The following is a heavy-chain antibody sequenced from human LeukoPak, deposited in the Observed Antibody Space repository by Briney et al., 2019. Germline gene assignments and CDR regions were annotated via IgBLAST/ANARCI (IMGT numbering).Heavy chain of an antibody. D-gene: IGHD6-13*01. CDR1: GGSIGTYF. J-gene: IGHJ4*02. CDR3: ARMYSSTIPPGY. V-gene: IGHV4-59*01. Sequence: SETLSLTCTVSGGSIGTYFWTWIRQPPGKGLEWIGYIDYSGSTNYNPSLKSRVTISIDTSKNQFSLNLTSVTAADTAFYYCARMYSSTIPPGYWGQGTLVTVSS. CDR2: IDYSGST.